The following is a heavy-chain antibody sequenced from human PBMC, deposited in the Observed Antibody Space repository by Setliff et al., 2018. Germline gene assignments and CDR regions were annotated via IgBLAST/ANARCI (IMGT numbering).Heavy chain of an antibody. CDR2: INHSGST. Sequence: NPSETLSLTCTVYGASFSDYYRGWIRQPPGKGLEWIAEINHSGSTNYNPSPKSRVTISVDTSKNQFALNLRSVTAADSAVYYCARLVRFCTQTACQKVAGDESWGQGTLVTVSS. V-gene: IGHV4-34*01. CDR1: GASFSDYY. CDR3: ARLVRFCTQTACQKVAGDES. J-gene: IGHJ5*01. D-gene: IGHD2-8*01.